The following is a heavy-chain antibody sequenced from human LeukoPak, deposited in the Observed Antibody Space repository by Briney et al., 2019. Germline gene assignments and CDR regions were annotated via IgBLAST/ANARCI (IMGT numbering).Heavy chain of an antibody. CDR3: ALRGSSYYDFWSGYNWLDP. CDR2: IIPIFGTA. J-gene: IGHJ5*02. Sequence: GASVKVSCKASGGTFSSYAISWVRQAPGQGLGWMGGIIPIFGTANYAQKFQGRVTITTDESTSTAYMELSSLRSEDTAVYYCALRGSSYYDFWSGYNWLDPWGQGTLVTVSS. V-gene: IGHV1-69*05. CDR1: GGTFSSYA. D-gene: IGHD3-3*01.